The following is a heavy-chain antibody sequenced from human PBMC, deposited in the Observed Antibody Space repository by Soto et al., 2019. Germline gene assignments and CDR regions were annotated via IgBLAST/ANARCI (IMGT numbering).Heavy chain of an antibody. J-gene: IGHJ4*02. CDR3: AREGAALAAYFDY. CDR2: ISYDGNNK. CDR1: GFTFSNYA. Sequence: QVQLVESGGGVVQPGRSLRLSCAASGFTFSNYAMHWVRQAPGKGLEWVAVISYDGNNKFYADSVRGRFTISRDTSKNTLFLHMDSLTTEDTAVYYWAREGAALAAYFDYWGQGTLVAVSS. V-gene: IGHV3-30-3*01. D-gene: IGHD6-19*01.